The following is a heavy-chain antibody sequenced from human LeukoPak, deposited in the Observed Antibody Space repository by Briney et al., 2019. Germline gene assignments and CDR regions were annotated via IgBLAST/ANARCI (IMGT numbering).Heavy chain of an antibody. CDR1: GGSFSGYY. J-gene: IGHJ4*02. CDR2: INHSGST. CDR3: ARASKNSSGWYFDY. V-gene: IGHV4-34*01. D-gene: IGHD6-19*01. Sequence: SETLSLTCAVYGGSFSGYYWSWIRQPPGKGLEWIGEINHSGSTNYNPSLKSRVTISVDTSKNQFSLKLSSVTAADTAVYYCARASKNSSGWYFDYWGQGTLVTVSS.